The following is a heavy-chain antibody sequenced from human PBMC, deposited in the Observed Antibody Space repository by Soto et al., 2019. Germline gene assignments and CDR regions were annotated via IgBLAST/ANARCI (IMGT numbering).Heavy chain of an antibody. CDR3: ARGGISSSYYYYALDV. CDR1: GYRFTTYW. CDR2: IYPGDSDT. Sequence: GESLKISCKGSGYRFTTYWISWVRQTPGKGLEWMGIIYPGDSDTRYSPSFQGQVTISADKSISTAYLQWSSLRASDTAIYYCARGGISSSYYYYALDVWGQGTTVTVSS. D-gene: IGHD6-6*01. J-gene: IGHJ6*02. V-gene: IGHV5-51*01.